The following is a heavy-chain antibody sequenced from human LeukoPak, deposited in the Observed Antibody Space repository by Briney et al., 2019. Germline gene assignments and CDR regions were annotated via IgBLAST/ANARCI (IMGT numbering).Heavy chain of an antibody. CDR1: GYTFTGYY. D-gene: IGHD3-9*01. J-gene: IGHJ4*02. Sequence: EASVKVSCKASGYTFTGYYMHWVRQAPGQGLEWMGWINPNSGGTNYAQKFQGRVTMTRDTSISTAYMELSRLRSDDTAVYYCAAIPLPDSRYFDWLTFDYWGQGTLVTVSS. CDR3: AAIPLPDSRYFDWLTFDY. CDR2: INPNSGGT. V-gene: IGHV1-2*02.